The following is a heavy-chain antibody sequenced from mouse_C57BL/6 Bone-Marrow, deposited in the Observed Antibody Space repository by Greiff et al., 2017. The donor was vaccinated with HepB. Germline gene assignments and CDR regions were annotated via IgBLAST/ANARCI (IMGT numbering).Heavy chain of an antibody. J-gene: IGHJ3*01. CDR2: ISSGSSTI. D-gene: IGHD2-3*01. Sequence: EVKLVESGGGLVKPGGSLKLSCAASGFTFSDYGMHWVRQAPEKGLEWVAYISSGSSTIYYADTVKGRFTISRDNAKNTLFLQMTSLRSEDTAMYYCEREVYDGYTWFAYWGKGTLVTVSA. V-gene: IGHV5-17*01. CDR3: EREVYDGYTWFAY. CDR1: GFTFSDYG.